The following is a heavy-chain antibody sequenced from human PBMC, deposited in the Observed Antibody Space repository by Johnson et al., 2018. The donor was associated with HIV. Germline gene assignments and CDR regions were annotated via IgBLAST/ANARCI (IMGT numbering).Heavy chain of an antibody. CDR2: IYSGGST. V-gene: IGHV3-53*01. Sequence: VQLVESGGGLIQPGGSLRLSCAASGFTVSSNYMSWVRQAPGKGLEWVSVIYSGGSTYSADSVQGRFTISRDNSKNTLYLQMNSLRAEDTAVYYCARATDSSGYYYDGSSDAFDIWGQGTMVTVSS. CDR3: ARATDSSGYYYDGSSDAFDI. CDR1: GFTVSSNY. D-gene: IGHD3-22*01. J-gene: IGHJ3*02.